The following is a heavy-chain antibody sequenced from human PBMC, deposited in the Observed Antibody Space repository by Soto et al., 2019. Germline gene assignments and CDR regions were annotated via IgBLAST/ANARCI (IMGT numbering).Heavy chain of an antibody. Sequence: GGSLRLSCAASNFTFHYAWMSWVRQAPGKGLEWVGRIKATAYGGTTDYAASVKGRFVISRDDSKDMLYLQMNSLKREDTARYYCATDDTSGYYFQTWGLGTLVTSPQ. CDR3: ATDDTSGYYFQT. CDR2: IKATAYGGTT. CDR1: NFTFHYAW. V-gene: IGHV3-15*01. J-gene: IGHJ4*02. D-gene: IGHD3-22*01.